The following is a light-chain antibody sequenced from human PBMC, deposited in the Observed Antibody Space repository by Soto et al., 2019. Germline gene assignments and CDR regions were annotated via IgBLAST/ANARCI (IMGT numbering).Light chain of an antibody. Sequence: DIVLTQAPGTLHLSPGERAALSCRASQSLSTSYLAWYQKKPGQAPRLLTYGTSSRASGIPDRFSGSGSGTDFTLTISILEPEDFAVYYCQNYGSSALTFGGGTMVEIK. CDR3: QNYGSSALT. V-gene: IGKV3-20*01. CDR2: GTS. J-gene: IGKJ4*01. CDR1: QSLSTSY.